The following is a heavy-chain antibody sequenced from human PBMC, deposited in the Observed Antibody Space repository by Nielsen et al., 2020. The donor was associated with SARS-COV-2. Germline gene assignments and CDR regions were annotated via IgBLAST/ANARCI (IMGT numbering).Heavy chain of an antibody. D-gene: IGHD6-13*01. Sequence: SVKVSCKASGGTFSSYAISWVRQAPGQGLEWMGGIIPIFGTANYAQKFQGRVTITADESTSTAYMELSSLRSEDTAVYYCARDNPRGGIAALNYYYYVMDVWGQGTTVTVSS. V-gene: IGHV1-69*13. J-gene: IGHJ6*02. CDR1: GGTFSSYA. CDR2: IIPIFGTA. CDR3: ARDNPRGGIAALNYYYYVMDV.